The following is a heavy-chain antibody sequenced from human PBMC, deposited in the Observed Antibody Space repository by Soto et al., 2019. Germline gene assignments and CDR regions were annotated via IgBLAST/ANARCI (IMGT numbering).Heavy chain of an antibody. J-gene: IGHJ4*02. D-gene: IGHD2-2*01. Sequence: EVHLVESGGGLVQPGGSLRLSCAASGFTFSDHYIDWVRQAPGKGLEWVGRNRKKANGYTTDYAASVKGRFTISRDGSKNSLYLQMDSLKTEDTAVYYCARSGSSTSCYDYWGQGTLVTVSS. CDR2: NRKKANGYTT. CDR3: ARSGSSTSCYDY. CDR1: GFTFSDHY. V-gene: IGHV3-72*01.